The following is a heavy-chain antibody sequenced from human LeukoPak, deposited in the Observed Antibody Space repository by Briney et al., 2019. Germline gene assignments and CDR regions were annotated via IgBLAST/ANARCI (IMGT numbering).Heavy chain of an antibody. CDR1: GGSISSYY. V-gene: IGHV4-59*12. J-gene: IGHJ5*02. Sequence: SETLSLTCTVSGGSISSYYWSWIRQPPGKGLEWIGYIYYSGSTNYNPSLKSRVTISVDTSKNQFSLKLSSVTAADTAEYYCARDKYYGSGNYGKYNWFDPWGQGALVTVSS. D-gene: IGHD3-10*01. CDR2: IYYSGST. CDR3: ARDKYYGSGNYGKYNWFDP.